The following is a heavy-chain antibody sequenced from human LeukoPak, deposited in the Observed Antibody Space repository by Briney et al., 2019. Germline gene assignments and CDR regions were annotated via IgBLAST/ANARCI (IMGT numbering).Heavy chain of an antibody. V-gene: IGHV5-51*01. CDR2: IYPGDSDT. D-gene: IGHD3-22*01. Sequence: GESVKISCKGFGYSFTSYWIGWVRQMPGKGLEWMGIIYPGDSDTRYSPSFQGQVTISADKSISTAYLQWSSLKTSDTAMYYCAREPDTSGYSFDYWGQGTLVTVSS. CDR3: AREPDTSGYSFDY. J-gene: IGHJ4*02. CDR1: GYSFTSYW.